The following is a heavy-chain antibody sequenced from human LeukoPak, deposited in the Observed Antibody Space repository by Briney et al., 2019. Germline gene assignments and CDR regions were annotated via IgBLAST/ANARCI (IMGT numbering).Heavy chain of an antibody. J-gene: IGHJ4*02. CDR1: GGSFSGYY. CDR2: INHSGST. V-gene: IGHV4-34*01. CDR3: ARCRSYDFWSGYYIGQLAYFDY. D-gene: IGHD3-3*01. Sequence: PSETLSLTCAVYGGSFSGYYWSWIRQPPGKGLEWSGEINHSGSTNYNPSLKSRVTISVDTSKNQFSLKLSSVTAADTAVYYCARCRSYDFWSGYYIGQLAYFDYWGQGTLVTVSS.